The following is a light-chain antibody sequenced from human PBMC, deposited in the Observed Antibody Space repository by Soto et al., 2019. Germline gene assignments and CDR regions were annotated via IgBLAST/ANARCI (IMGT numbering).Light chain of an antibody. Sequence: IVMTQSPATPSVSPGERATLSCRASQSISSKLAWYQQKPGQAPRLLIYGASTRATGIPARFSGSGSGTEFTLTISSLQSEDFAVYYCQQYNNWLTWTFGQGTKVDIK. J-gene: IGKJ1*01. V-gene: IGKV3-15*01. CDR1: QSISSK. CDR2: GAS. CDR3: QQYNNWLTWT.